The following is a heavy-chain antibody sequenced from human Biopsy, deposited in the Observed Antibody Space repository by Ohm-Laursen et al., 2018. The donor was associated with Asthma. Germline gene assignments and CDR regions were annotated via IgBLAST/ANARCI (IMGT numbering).Heavy chain of an antibody. CDR2: IIPIFGTP. Sequence: VKISCKASGGTFNSDAISWVRQAPGQGLEWMGGIIPIFGTPSYAQNFQSRLTITADDSTSTVYMELSSLRSEDTAMYYCARSYCGGDCFSPFDYWGQGTLVTVSS. CDR3: ARSYCGGDCFSPFDY. CDR1: GGTFNSDA. V-gene: IGHV1-69*13. J-gene: IGHJ4*02. D-gene: IGHD2-21*01.